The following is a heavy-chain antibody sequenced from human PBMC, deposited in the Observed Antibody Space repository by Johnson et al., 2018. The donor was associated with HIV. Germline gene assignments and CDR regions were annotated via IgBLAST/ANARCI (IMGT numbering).Heavy chain of an antibody. J-gene: IGHJ3*02. CDR1: GFTFSSYW. V-gene: IGHV3-30*18. CDR2: ISYDGSNK. CDR3: AKDMYSGSYRGDAFDI. D-gene: IGHD1-26*01. Sequence: QVQLVESGGGVVQPGGSLRLSCAASGFTFSSYWMSWVRQAPGKGLEWVAFISYDGSNKYYADSVKGRFTISRDNSKNTLYLQMNSLRAEDTAVYYCAKDMYSGSYRGDAFDIWGQGTMVTVSS.